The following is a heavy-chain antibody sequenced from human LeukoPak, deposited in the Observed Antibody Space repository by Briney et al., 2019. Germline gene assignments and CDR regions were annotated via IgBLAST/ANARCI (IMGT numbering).Heavy chain of an antibody. J-gene: IGHJ4*02. CDR1: GFTFSKFA. CDR3: AKDLDYYGSGSIPDF. D-gene: IGHD3-10*01. Sequence: PGGSLRLSCVGSGFTFSKFAMSWVRQAPGKGLEWVSVISGSGGTTYYAGCVKGRFTISRDTSKNTVYLQMNSLRADDMAVYYCAKDLDYYGSGSIPDFWGQGTLVAVSS. V-gene: IGHV3-23*01. CDR2: ISGSGGTT.